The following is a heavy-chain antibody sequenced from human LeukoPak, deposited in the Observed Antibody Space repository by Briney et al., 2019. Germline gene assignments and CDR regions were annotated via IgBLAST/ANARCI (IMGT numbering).Heavy chain of an antibody. CDR3: AKMEGQRLYDYCMDV. J-gene: IGHJ6*03. V-gene: IGHV3-23*01. Sequence: GGSLRLSCVGSGFIFSSFAMSWVRQAPGKGLEWVSAMSGSGYYTYYVESVKGRFTISRDNSKNTLYLHMNSLRADDTAVYYCAKMEGQRLYDYCMDVWGRGTTVTVSS. D-gene: IGHD3-3*01. CDR2: MSGSGYYT. CDR1: GFIFSSFA.